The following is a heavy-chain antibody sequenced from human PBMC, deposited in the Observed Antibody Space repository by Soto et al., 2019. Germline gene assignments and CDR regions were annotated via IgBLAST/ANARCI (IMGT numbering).Heavy chain of an antibody. CDR2: IKSKRDGETT. V-gene: IGHV3-15*01. D-gene: IGHD2-2*01. CDR3: STGSTIPWLDHY. CDR1: GFTFSSAW. J-gene: IGHJ4*02. Sequence: GGSLRLSCAASGFTFSSAWMNWVRQAPGEGLEWVGRIKSKRDGETTDYAAFVKGRCTISRDDSKNTLYVQMNSLKTDDTAVYYCSTGSTIPWLDHYWGQGTLVTVSS.